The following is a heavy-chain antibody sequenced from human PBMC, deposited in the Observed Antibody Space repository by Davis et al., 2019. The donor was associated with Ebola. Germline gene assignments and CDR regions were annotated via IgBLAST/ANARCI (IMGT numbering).Heavy chain of an antibody. V-gene: IGHV1-69*02. CDR3: ARGSDGSGYYPTDY. D-gene: IGHD3-22*01. CDR2: IIPILGIA. J-gene: IGHJ4*02. Sequence: SVKVSCKASGGTFSSYTISWVRQAPGQGLEWMGRIIPILGIANYAQKFQGRVTITRDTSASTAYMELSSLRSEDTAVYYCARGSDGSGYYPTDYWGQGTLVTVSS. CDR1: GGTFSSYT.